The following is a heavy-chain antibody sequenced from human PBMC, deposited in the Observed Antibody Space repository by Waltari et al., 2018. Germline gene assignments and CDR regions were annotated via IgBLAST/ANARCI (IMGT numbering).Heavy chain of an antibody. CDR1: GFLFSRHW. D-gene: IGHD1-7*01. J-gene: IGHJ6*02. CDR2: INQGGGET. Sequence: EVQLVESGGGLVQPGGSLRLSCEASGFLFSRHWLSWVRQAPGQGLEWVGNINQGGGETSYVDSVEGRFTISRDNAKSSLFLQMNNLKAEDTALYFCARGTRAHYYYYGMDLWGLGTTVVVSS. V-gene: IGHV3-7*03. CDR3: ARGTRAHYYYYGMDL.